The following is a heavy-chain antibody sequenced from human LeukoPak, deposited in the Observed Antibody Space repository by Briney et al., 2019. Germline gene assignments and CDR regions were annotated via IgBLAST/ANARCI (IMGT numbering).Heavy chain of an antibody. V-gene: IGHV3-20*04. Sequence: GGSLRLSCAASGFTFDDYGMSWVRQAPGKGLEWVSGINWNGGSTGYADSVKGRFTISRDNAKNSLYLQMNSLRAEDTAVYYCARLIAVAGTRYFDYWGQGTLVTVSS. J-gene: IGHJ4*02. D-gene: IGHD6-19*01. CDR2: INWNGGST. CDR1: GFTFDDYG. CDR3: ARLIAVAGTRYFDY.